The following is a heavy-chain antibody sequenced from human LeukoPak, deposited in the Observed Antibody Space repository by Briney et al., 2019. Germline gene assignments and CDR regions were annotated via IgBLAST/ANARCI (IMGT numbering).Heavy chain of an antibody. J-gene: IGHJ4*02. CDR2: ISRRGSYI. D-gene: IGHD6-13*01. V-gene: IGHV3-21*01. Sequence: GGSLRLSCAASGFTVGSYSMSWVRQAPGGGLGWVSSISRRGSYIYYADSVKGRFTISRDDANHSLYLQMNSLRAEDTAVYYCASKSPNTSSSPFDYWGQGTLVTVSS. CDR3: ASKSPNTSSSPFDY. CDR1: GFTVGSYS.